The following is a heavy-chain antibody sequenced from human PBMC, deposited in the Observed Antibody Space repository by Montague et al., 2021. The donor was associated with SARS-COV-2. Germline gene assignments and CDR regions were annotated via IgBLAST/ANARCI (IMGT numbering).Heavy chain of an antibody. CDR2: INHRRTA. J-gene: IGHJ4*02. CDR1: GGPFGESDY. CDR3: ARAGLAVFDF. Sequence: SETLSLTCAVSGGPFGESDYWTWLRQTPGKTLEWIAEINHRRTAKYNSSLTNRVAISVDTSKREIYLNLTSVTDADTATYYCARAGLAVFDFWGQGPLV. D-gene: IGHD6-19*01. V-gene: IGHV4-34*01.